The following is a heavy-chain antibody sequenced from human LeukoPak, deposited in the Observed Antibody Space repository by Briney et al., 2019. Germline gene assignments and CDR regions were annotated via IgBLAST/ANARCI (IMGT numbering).Heavy chain of an antibody. J-gene: IGHJ5*02. CDR1: GFTFSNYA. CDR2: ISGSGAGV. CDR3: ARGEGSGSLWFDP. V-gene: IGHV3-23*01. D-gene: IGHD3-10*01. Sequence: GGSLRLSCAASGFTFSNYAMNWVRQAPGKGLEWVSGISGSGAGVYYADSVKGRFTISRDNSKNTLYLQMNSLRAEDTAVYYCARGEGSGSLWFDPWGQGTLVTVSS.